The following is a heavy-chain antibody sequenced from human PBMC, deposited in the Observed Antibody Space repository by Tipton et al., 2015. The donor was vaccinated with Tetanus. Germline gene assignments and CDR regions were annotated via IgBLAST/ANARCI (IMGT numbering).Heavy chain of an antibody. V-gene: IGHV4-59*08. D-gene: IGHD1-26*01. CDR2: IYHSGAT. CDR3: ARAGRSQDLDY. J-gene: IGHJ4*02. Sequence: GLVKPSETLSLTCSVSGTSVNTYYWAWLRQPPGKGLAYIGFIYHSGATAYEPSLKNRVTISIDTSKNQFSLRLTSVTAADTAVYFCARAGRSQDLDYWGQGIQVTVSS. CDR1: GTSVNTYY.